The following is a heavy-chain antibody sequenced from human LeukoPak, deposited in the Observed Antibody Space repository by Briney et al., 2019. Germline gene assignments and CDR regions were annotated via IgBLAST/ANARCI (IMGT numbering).Heavy chain of an antibody. J-gene: IGHJ4*02. D-gene: IGHD3-16*02. CDR2: INPNSGGT. V-gene: IGHV1-2*02. CDR1: GYTFTGYY. CDR3: VTFGGVIVTREYYFDY. Sequence: ASVKVSCKASGYTFTGYYMHWVRQAPGQGLEWMGWINPNSGGTNYAQKFQGRATMTRDTSISTAYMELSRLRSDDTAVYYCVTFGGVIVTREYYFDYWGQGTLVTVSS.